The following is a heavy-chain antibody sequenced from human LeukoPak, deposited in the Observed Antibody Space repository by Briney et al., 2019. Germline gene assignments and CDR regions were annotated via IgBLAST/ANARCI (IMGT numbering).Heavy chain of an antibody. V-gene: IGHV3-48*01. CDR2: ISSRSSTI. J-gene: IGHJ4*02. Sequence: PGGSLRLSCAASGFAFSTYSMNWVRQAPGKGLEWVSDISSRSSTIYYADSVKGRFTISKDNAKNSLYLQMNSLRAEDTAVYYCARAPYSSSDYWGQGTLVTVSS. CDR1: GFAFSTYS. CDR3: ARAPYSSSDY. D-gene: IGHD6-6*01.